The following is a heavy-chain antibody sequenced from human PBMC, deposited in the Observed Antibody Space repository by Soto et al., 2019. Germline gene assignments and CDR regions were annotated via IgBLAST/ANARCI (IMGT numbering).Heavy chain of an antibody. CDR2: ISSSSSPI. Sequence: EVQLVDSGGGWVQPGGSLRLSCTASGFTFSTYSMNGARQAPGKGLEWMSYISSSSSPIYYEDSVKGRFTISRDNAKNSLYLEMNSLRAEDTSIYYCGRATKASDCSITSCHRRDYWGQGTLVTVSS. V-gene: IGHV3-48*01. CDR3: GRATKASDCSITSCHRRDY. CDR1: GFTFSTYS. J-gene: IGHJ4*02. D-gene: IGHD2-2*01.